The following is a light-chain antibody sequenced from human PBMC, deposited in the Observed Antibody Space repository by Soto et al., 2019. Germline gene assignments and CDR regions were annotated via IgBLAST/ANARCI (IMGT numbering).Light chain of an antibody. V-gene: IGKV1-6*01. CDR2: AAS. Sequence: AIQMTQSPSSLSASVGDRVTITCRATQFISTDLAWYQQKPGKAPKLLIFAASSLQSGVPSRFSGSGSGTDFTLTISSLQPEDFATYYCLQDYSYPLTFGGGPKVEIK. CDR1: QFISTD. CDR3: LQDYSYPLT. J-gene: IGKJ4*01.